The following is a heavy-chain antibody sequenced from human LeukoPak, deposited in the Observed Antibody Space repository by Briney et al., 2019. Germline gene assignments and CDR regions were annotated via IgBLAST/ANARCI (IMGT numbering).Heavy chain of an antibody. Sequence: APGKGLEGVAVIWYDGSNKYYADSVKGRFTISRENCKNTLYLKMKRLRAEDTAVYYCARELGAYYGLGDWGQGTLVTVSS. D-gene: IGHD3-10*01. V-gene: IGHV3-33*01. CDR2: IWYDGSNK. CDR3: ARELGAYYGLGD. J-gene: IGHJ4*02.